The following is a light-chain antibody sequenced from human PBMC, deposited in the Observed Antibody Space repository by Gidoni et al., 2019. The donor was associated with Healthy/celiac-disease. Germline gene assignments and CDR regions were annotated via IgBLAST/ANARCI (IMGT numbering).Light chain of an antibody. CDR3: QQCNSYLPFT. V-gene: IGKV1-13*02. CDR1: QGISSA. J-gene: IGKJ3*01. Sequence: AIQLTQSPSSLSASVGDRVTITCRASQGISSALAWYQQKPGKAPKLLIYDASSLESGVPSRFSGSGSGTDFTITISSLQPEDFATYYCQQCNSYLPFTFGPGTKVDIK. CDR2: DAS.